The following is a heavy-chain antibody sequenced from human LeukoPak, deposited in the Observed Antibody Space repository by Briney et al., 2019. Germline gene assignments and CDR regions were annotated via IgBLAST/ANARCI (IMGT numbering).Heavy chain of an antibody. CDR3: ARGLYDILTGYYLHFDY. D-gene: IGHD3-9*01. V-gene: IGHV4-39*01. CDR2: IYYRGTT. J-gene: IGHJ4*02. CDR1: GGSISSSSHF. Sequence: SETLSLTCTVSGGSISSSSHFWGWIRQPPGKGLEWIGTIYYRGTTYYNQSLKSQVTISVDTSKNQFSLKLRSVTAADTAVYYCARGLYDILTGYYLHFDYWGQGTLDTVSS.